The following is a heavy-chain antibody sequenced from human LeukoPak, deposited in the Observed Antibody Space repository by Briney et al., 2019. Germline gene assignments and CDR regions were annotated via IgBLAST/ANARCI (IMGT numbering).Heavy chain of an antibody. CDR3: ARLRYHDFWSGYWKYYYYMDV. CDR1: GFTFSIYG. CDR2: IPYDGRKK. Sequence: GGSLRLSCAASGFTFSIYGMHWARQAPGKGLEWVAFIPYDGRKKYYADSVRGRFTISRDNSKNTLYLQMNSLRTEDTAVYYCARLRYHDFWSGYWKYYYYMDVWGKGTTVTVSS. D-gene: IGHD3-3*01. V-gene: IGHV3-30*02. J-gene: IGHJ6*03.